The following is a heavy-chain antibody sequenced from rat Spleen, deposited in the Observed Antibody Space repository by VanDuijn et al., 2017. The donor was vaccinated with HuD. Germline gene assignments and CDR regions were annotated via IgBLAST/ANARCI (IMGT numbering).Heavy chain of an antibody. V-gene: IGHV5-29*01. D-gene: IGHD1-4*01. Sequence: EVQLVESGGGLVQPGRSLKLSCAASGFTFSNYGMAWVRQAPTKGLEWVATISYDGSSTYYRDSVKGRFTISRDNAKSTLYLQMDSLRSEDTATYYCARGGITLDYVMDAWGQGASVTVSS. J-gene: IGHJ4*01. CDR1: GFTFSNYG. CDR2: ISYDGSST. CDR3: ARGGITLDYVMDA.